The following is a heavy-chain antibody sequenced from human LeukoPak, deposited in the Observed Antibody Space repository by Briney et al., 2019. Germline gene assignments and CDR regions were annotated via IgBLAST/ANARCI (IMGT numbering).Heavy chain of an antibody. J-gene: IGHJ4*02. V-gene: IGHV3-49*04. D-gene: IGHD1-26*01. CDR3: SRAQTEVGAKYYFDY. CDR2: IRGKGLSRTT. CDR1: GFTFGEYA. Sequence: GGSLRLSCTASGFTFGEYALNWVRQAPGKGLEWGGFIRGKGLSRTTEYAASVEGRFTISRDDSKSTAYLQMNSLKTEDTAVYYCSRAQTEVGAKYYFDYWGQGTLVTVSS.